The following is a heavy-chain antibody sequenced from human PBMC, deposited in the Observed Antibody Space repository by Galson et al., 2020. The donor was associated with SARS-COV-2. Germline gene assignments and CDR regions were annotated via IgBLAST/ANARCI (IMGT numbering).Heavy chain of an antibody. V-gene: IGHV3-48*02. J-gene: IGHJ4*02. CDR2: ISSSSTI. Sequence: GGSLRLSCAVSGFTLSSYSMNWVRQAPGKGLEWVSYISSSSTIYYADSVKGRFTISRDNAKNSLYLQMNSLRDEDTAVYYCARRPNLPDCGGADCSPFDHWGQGTQVTVSS. CDR3: ARRPNLPDCGGADCSPFDH. CDR1: GFTLSSYS. D-gene: IGHD2-21*01.